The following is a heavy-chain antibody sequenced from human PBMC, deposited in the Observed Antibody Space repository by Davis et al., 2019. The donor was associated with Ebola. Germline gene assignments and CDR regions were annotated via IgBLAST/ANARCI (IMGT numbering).Heavy chain of an antibody. J-gene: IGHJ5*02. CDR2: INHSGST. D-gene: IGHD2-2*01. V-gene: IGHV4-39*07. Sequence: SETLSLTCTVSDGSISSSSYYWGWIRQPPGKGLEWIGEINHSGSTNYNPSLKSRVTISVDTSKNQFSLKLSSVTAADTAVYYCAREDGYCSSTSCYRGWFDPWGQGTLVTVSS. CDR1: DGSISSSSYY. CDR3: AREDGYCSSTSCYRGWFDP.